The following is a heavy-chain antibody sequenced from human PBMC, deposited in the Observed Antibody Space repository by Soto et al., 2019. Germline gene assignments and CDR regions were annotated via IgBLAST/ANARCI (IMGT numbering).Heavy chain of an antibody. Sequence: SEALSVTCAVYGGFFSGYYWSWSRQPPGKGLEWIGEINHSGSTNYNPSLKSRVTISVDTSKNQFSLKLSSVTAADTAVYYCARALIYPTYYLDYCGQGTLVTVSS. CDR3: ARALIYPTYYLDY. CDR1: GGFFSGYY. CDR2: INHSGST. D-gene: IGHD2-2*02. V-gene: IGHV4-34*01. J-gene: IGHJ4*02.